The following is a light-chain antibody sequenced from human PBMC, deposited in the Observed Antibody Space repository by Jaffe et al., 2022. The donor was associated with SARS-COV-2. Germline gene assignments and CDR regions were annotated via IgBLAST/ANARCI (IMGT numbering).Light chain of an antibody. CDR1: SSDVGSYNF. CDR2: EGN. Sequence: QSALTQPASVSGSPGQSITISCTGTSSDVGSYNFVSWFQQHPGKAPKVIIYEGNKRPSGVSNRFSGSKSGNTASLTISGLQAEDEAEYHCCSYAGSGTWVFGGGTKLTVL. CDR3: CSYAGSGTWV. J-gene: IGLJ3*02. V-gene: IGLV2-23*01.